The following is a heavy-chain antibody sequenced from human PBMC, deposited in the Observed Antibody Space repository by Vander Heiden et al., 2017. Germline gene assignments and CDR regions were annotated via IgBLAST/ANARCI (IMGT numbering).Heavy chain of an antibody. D-gene: IGHD1-26*01. J-gene: IGHJ3*02. CDR2: ISWNSGSI. V-gene: IGHV3-9*01. CDR1: GLPFDAYA. Sequence: EAQLVESGGGLVQPASSLTLACAASGLPFDAYARHLVRQAPGKGQEWVSGISWNSGSIGYADSVKGRFTISRDNAKNSLYLQMNSLRAEDTALYYCAKDIQVGATLGAFDIWGQGTMVTVSS. CDR3: AKDIQVGATLGAFDI.